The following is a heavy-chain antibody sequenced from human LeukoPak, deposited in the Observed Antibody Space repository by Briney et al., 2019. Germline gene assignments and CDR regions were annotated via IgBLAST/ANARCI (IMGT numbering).Heavy chain of an antibody. D-gene: IGHD3-22*01. J-gene: IGHJ6*03. V-gene: IGHV1-69*05. CDR1: GGTFSSYA. CDR3: ARGFNYYDSSGTPGLCYMDV. CDR2: IIPIFGTA. Sequence: SVKVSCKASGGTFSSYAISWVRQAPGQGLEWMGRIIPIFGTANYAQKFQGRVTITTDESTSTAYMELSSLRSEDTAVYYCARGFNYYDSSGTPGLCYMDVWGKGTTVTVSS.